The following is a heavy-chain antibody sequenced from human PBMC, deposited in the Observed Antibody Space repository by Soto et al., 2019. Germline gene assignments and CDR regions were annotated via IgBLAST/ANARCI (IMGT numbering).Heavy chain of an antibody. CDR1: GYTFMNYG. CDR2: ISDYNGNT. V-gene: IGHV1-18*01. J-gene: IGHJ6*02. Sequence: GASVKVSCKAVGYTFMNYGISWVRQAPGQGLEWMGWISDYNGNTYYEKEFQGRVTMTTDTSTRTGYMELKSLRSDDTAVYYCAREGYYSGSGSYSPPRYYGMDVWAQGTTVTV. CDR3: AREGYYSGSGSYSPPRYYGMDV. D-gene: IGHD3-10*01.